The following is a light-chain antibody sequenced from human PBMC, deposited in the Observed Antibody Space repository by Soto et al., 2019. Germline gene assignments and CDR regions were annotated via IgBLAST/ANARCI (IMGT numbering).Light chain of an antibody. J-gene: IGKJ2*01. Sequence: DIQMTQSPSTLSASVGDRVTITCRASQSISTRLAWYQQKPGKAPKLLISDASSLEGGVPSSFSGSRSGTQFTLTIRSLQPDDFATCYGQQYNRSPYTVGQWTKLEIK. CDR1: QSISTR. CDR2: DAS. V-gene: IGKV1-5*01. CDR3: QQYNRSPYT.